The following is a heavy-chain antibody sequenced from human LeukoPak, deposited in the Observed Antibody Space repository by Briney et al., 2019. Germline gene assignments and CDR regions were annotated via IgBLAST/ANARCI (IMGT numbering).Heavy chain of an antibody. V-gene: IGHV3-23*01. J-gene: IGHJ3*02. Sequence: GGSVRLSCAASGFTFDDYAMSWVRQAPGKGLEWVSTISGSGGSTYYADSVKGRFTISRDNSKNTLYLQMNSLRAEDTAVYYCANFGYYDSSGYYSRYIWGQGTMVTVSS. CDR3: ANFGYYDSSGYYSRYI. CDR1: GFTFDDYA. D-gene: IGHD3-22*01. CDR2: ISGSGGST.